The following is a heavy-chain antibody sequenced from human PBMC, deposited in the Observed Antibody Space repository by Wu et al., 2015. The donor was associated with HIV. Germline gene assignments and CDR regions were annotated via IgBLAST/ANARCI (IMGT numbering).Heavy chain of an antibody. CDR2: INPNSGDT. V-gene: IGHV1-2*02. Sequence: QVQLVQSGAEVKKPGSSVMVSCKASRYTFSDYYIHWVRQAPGQGLEWLGRINPNSGDTDYAQKFQGRVTMTRDTSISTAYMELSSLRSDDTALYYCARDPGGIYYYYHYMDVWGKGTTVTVSS. J-gene: IGHJ6*03. CDR1: RYTFSDYY. CDR3: ARDPGGIYYYYHYMDV. D-gene: IGHD2/OR15-2a*01.